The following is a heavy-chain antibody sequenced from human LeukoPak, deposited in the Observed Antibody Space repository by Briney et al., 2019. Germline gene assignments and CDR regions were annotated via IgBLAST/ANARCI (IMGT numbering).Heavy chain of an antibody. V-gene: IGHV3-9*01. J-gene: IGHJ4*02. D-gene: IGHD3-16*01. CDR3: ARGGPEALDY. CDR2: ISWNSGSI. Sequence: AGGSLRLSCAASGFTFDDYAMHWVRQAPGKGLEWVSGISWNSGSIGYADSVKGRFTISRDNAKNSLYLQMNSLRAEDTAVYYCARGGPEALDYRGQGTLVTVSS. CDR1: GFTFDDYA.